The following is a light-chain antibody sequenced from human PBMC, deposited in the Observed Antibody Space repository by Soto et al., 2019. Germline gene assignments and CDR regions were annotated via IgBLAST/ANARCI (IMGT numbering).Light chain of an antibody. J-gene: IGKJ2*01. V-gene: IGKV1-5*01. CDR3: QQYSGYLYT. Sequence: DIQMTQSPPTLSASVGDRVTITCRASQSISNWLAWYQQKPGKAPKLLIHDVSSLESGVPSRFSGSESGTEFTLTISSLQTGDFAIYYCQQYSGYLYTFGQGTKLEIK. CDR2: DVS. CDR1: QSISNW.